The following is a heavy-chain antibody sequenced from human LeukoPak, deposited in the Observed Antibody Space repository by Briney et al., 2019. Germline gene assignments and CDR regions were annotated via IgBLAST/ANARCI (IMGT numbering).Heavy chain of an antibody. Sequence: GGSLRLSCAASGFTFSSYSMNWVRQAPGKGLEWVSSISSSSSYIYYADSVKGRFTISRDNAKNSLYLQMNSLRAEDTAVYYCARDQGLGRAFDIWGQGTMATVSS. V-gene: IGHV3-21*01. J-gene: IGHJ3*02. CDR3: ARDQGLGRAFDI. CDR2: ISSSSSYI. CDR1: GFTFSSYS.